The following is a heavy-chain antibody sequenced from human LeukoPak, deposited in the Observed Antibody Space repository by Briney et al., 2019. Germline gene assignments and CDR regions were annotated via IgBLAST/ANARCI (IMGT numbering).Heavy chain of an antibody. CDR3: AASTKHTAMVDY. V-gene: IGHV3-21*01. J-gene: IGHJ4*02. CDR1: GFTFSSYS. Sequence: GGSLRLSCAASGFTFSSYSMNWVRQALGEGLGWVSSIGSSSSYIYYADSVKGRFTISRDNAKNSLSLQMSSLRAEDTAVYYCAASTKHTAMVDYWGQGTLVTVSS. CDR2: IGSSSSYI. D-gene: IGHD5-18*01.